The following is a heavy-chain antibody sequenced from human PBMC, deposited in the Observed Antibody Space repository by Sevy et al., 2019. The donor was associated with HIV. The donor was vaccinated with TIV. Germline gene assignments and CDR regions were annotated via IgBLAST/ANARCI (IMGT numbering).Heavy chain of an antibody. CDR2: IYYSGST. Sequence: SETLSLTCTVSGGSIRNYFWSWIRHPPGKGLEWIGYIYYSGSTNCNPSLKTRLTISLDTSKNQFSLNLSSVTAADTAVYYSARESIGAVGDFDYWGQGTLVTVSS. CDR3: ARESIGAVGDFDY. J-gene: IGHJ4*02. V-gene: IGHV4-59*01. CDR1: GGSIRNYF. D-gene: IGHD6-13*01.